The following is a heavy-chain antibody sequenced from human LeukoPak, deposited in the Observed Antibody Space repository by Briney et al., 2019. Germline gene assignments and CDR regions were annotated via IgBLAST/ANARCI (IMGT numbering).Heavy chain of an antibody. CDR3: ARDLGAVAGPDAFDI. CDR2: ISAYNGNT. D-gene: IGHD6-19*01. J-gene: IGHJ3*02. V-gene: IGHV1-18*01. CDR1: GYTFTSYG. Sequence: ASVKVSCKASGYTFTSYGISWVRQVPGQGLEWLGWISAYNGNTNYAQKLQGRVTMTTDTSTSTAYMELRSLRSDDTAVYYCARDLGAVAGPDAFDIWGQGTMVTVSS.